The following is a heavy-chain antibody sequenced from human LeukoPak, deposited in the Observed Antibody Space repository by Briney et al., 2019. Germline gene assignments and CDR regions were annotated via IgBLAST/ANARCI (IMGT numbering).Heavy chain of an antibody. Sequence: GGSLRLSCAASGFTFSSYAMSWVRQAPGKGLEWVSGISGSGGSTYYADSVKGRFTISRDNSKSTLYLQMNSLRAEDTAVYYCAEVGNYYGSGSYYPHWGQGTLVTVSS. CDR1: GFTFSSYA. CDR2: ISGSGGST. J-gene: IGHJ4*02. D-gene: IGHD3-10*01. V-gene: IGHV3-23*01. CDR3: AEVGNYYGSGSYYPH.